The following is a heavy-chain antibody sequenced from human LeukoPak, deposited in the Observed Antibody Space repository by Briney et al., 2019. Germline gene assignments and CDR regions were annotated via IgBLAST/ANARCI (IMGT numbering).Heavy chain of an antibody. V-gene: IGHV3-23*01. CDR1: GFTFSRHA. J-gene: IGHJ5*02. D-gene: IGHD5-12*01. CDR2: ISGGSENT. Sequence: GGSLRLSCEASGFTFSRHAMNWVRQAPEKGLEWVSGISGGSENTFYADSVRGRFTISRDTSRNTLYLQMYGLRADDTALYFCAKGPYSGYSTYFDPWGQGTRVTVSS. CDR3: AKGPYSGYSTYFDP.